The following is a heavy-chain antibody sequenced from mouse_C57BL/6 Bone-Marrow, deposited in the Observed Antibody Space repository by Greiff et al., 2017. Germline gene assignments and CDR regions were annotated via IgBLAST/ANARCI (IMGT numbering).Heavy chain of an antibody. CDR2: FYPSDGST. CDR1: GYTFTSYD. V-gene: IGHV1-85*01. Sequence: QVQLQQSGPELVKPGASVQLSCKASGYTFTSYDINWVQQRPGQGLEWIGWFYPSDGSTKYTAKFKGKATLTVDTSSSTAYMELHSRTSEDSAVYFCALLYAMDYGGQGTSVTVAS. D-gene: IGHD2-1*01. J-gene: IGHJ4*01. CDR3: ALLYAMDY.